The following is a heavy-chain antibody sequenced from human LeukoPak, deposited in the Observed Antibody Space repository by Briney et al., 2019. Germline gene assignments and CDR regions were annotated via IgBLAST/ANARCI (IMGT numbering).Heavy chain of an antibody. J-gene: IGHJ5*02. CDR3: ARYIKSGGSSWFDP. V-gene: IGHV4-4*07. CDR2: IYTSGST. Sequence: SETLSLTCTVSGGSISSYYWSWIRQPAGKGLEWIGRIYTSGSTNYNPSLKSRVTMSVDTSKNQFSLKLSSVTAADTAVYYCARYIKSGGSSWFDPWGQGTLVTVSS. D-gene: IGHD3-16*01. CDR1: GGSISSYY.